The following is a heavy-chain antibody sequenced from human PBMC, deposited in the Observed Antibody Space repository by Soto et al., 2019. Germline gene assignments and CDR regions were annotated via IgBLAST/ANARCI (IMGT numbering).Heavy chain of an antibody. V-gene: IGHV1-18*01. J-gene: IGHJ3*02. CDR3: ARDGDYYDSSGLTTDAFDI. Sequence: QVQLVQSGAEVKKPGASVKVSCKASGYTFTSYGISWVRQAPGQGLEWMGWISAYNGNTNYAQKLQGRVTMTTDTSTSTAYMELSSLRSDDTAVYYCARDGDYYDSSGLTTDAFDICGQGTMVTVSS. CDR1: GYTFTSYG. D-gene: IGHD3-22*01. CDR2: ISAYNGNT.